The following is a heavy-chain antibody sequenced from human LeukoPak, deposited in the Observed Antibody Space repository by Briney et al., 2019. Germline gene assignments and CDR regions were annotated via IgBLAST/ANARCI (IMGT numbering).Heavy chain of an antibody. Sequence: GESLKISCTGSGYTFRYYWIGWVRQMPGKGLEWMGIIYPDDSDTKYSPSFQGQVTISADKSISTAYLQWSSLKASDTAMYYCARLYSSSSPGGYWGQGTLVTVSS. J-gene: IGHJ4*02. D-gene: IGHD6-6*01. V-gene: IGHV5-51*01. CDR1: GYTFRYYW. CDR3: ARLYSSSSPGGY. CDR2: IYPDDSDT.